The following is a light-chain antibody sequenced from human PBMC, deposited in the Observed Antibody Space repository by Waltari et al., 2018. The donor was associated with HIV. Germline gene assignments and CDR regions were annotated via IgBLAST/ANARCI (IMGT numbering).Light chain of an antibody. V-gene: IGLV1-47*01. CDR1: TPNIGSNY. CDR2: RDN. Sequence: QSVLTQPSSASGTLGQRVTMSCSGRTPNIGSNYVYWYPQLPGTAPKLLIYRDNQRPSGVPDRFSGSKSGTSASLAISGLRSEDEADYYCAAWDDSLSGSTWVFGGGTTVTVL. J-gene: IGLJ2*01. CDR3: AAWDDSLSGSTWV.